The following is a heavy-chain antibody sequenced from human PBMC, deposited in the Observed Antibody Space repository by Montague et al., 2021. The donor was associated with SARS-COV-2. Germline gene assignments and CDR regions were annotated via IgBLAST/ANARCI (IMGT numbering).Heavy chain of an antibody. V-gene: IGHV2-70*01. Sequence: PALVKSTETLTLTCTFSGFSLSTSGLCVSWIRQPPGRALEWLALIDWXDDKYYSTSLKTRLTISKDTSKNQVVLTMTNMDPVDTATYYCARIFDSGWPTFDYWGQGTLVTVSS. CDR3: ARIFDSGWPTFDY. CDR2: IDWXDDK. D-gene: IGHD6-25*01. J-gene: IGHJ4*02. CDR1: GFSLSTSGLC.